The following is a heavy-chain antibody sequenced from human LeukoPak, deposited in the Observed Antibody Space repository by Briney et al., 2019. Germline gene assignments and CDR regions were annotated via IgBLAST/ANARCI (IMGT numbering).Heavy chain of an antibody. CDR1: GYTFTSYG. CDR3: ARRQSYYYGSGSSFDY. Sequence: ASVKVSCKASGYTFTSYGISWVRQAPGQGLEWMGWISAYNGNTNYAQKLQGRVTMTTDTSTSTAYMELRSLRSDDTAVYYCARRQSYYYGSGSSFDYWGQGTLVTVSS. J-gene: IGHJ4*02. V-gene: IGHV1-18*01. CDR2: ISAYNGNT. D-gene: IGHD3-10*01.